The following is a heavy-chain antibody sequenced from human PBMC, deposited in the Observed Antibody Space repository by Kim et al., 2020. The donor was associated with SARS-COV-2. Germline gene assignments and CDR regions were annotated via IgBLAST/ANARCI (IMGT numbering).Heavy chain of an antibody. CDR2: INAGNGNT. D-gene: IGHD3-3*01. V-gene: IGHV1-3*01. J-gene: IGHJ4*02. Sequence: ASVKVSCKASGYTFTSYAMHWVRQAPGQRLEWMGWINAGNGNTKYSHKFQGRVTITRDTSASTAYMELSSLRSEDTAVYYCARGDRDFWSGYLYYFEYWGQGTLVTVSS. CDR3: ARGDRDFWSGYLYYFEY. CDR1: GYTFTSYA.